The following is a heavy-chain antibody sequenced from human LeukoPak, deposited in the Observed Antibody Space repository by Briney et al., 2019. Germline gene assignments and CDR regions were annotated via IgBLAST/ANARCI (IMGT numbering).Heavy chain of an antibody. CDR1: GYTLTELS. J-gene: IGHJ6*02. V-gene: IGHV1-24*01. Sequence: ASAKVSCKVSGYTLTELSMHWVRQAPGKGLEWMGGFDPEDGETIYAQKFQGRVTMTEDTSTDTAYMELSSLRSEDTAVYYCATSSLSLSMRGMDVWGQGTTVTVSS. CDR3: ATSSLSLSMRGMDV. CDR2: FDPEDGET. D-gene: IGHD2-2*01.